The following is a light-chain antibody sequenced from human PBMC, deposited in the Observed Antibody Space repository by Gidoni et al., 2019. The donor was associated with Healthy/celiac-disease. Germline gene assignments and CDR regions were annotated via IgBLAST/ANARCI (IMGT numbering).Light chain of an antibody. CDR3: QQYGSSPRT. V-gene: IGKV3-20*01. CDR1: QSVSSSY. Sequence: EIVLTQSPGTLSLSPGERATLSCRASQSVSSSYLAWYQQKPGLIYGASSRATGIPDRFSGSGSGTDFTLTISRLEPEDFAVYYCQQYGSSPRTFXGXTKVEIK. J-gene: IGKJ4*01. CDR2: GAS.